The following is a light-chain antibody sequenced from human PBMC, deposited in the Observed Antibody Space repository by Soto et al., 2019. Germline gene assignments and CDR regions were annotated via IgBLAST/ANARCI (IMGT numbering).Light chain of an antibody. CDR2: GPP. CDR3: KQYSKWPK. J-gene: IGKJ1*01. V-gene: IGKV3-15*01. Sequence: EIVMTQSPATLSESPGERATLSCRASQSVSANLAWYQHKPGQAPRLLIYGPPTRATGIPARFSGSGTGTDFTLTISSLQSEDFAVYYCKQYSKWPKFGRGTKVDIK. CDR1: QSVSAN.